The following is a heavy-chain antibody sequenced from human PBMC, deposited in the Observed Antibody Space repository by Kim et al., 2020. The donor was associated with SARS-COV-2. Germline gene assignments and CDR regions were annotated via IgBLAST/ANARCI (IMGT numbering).Heavy chain of an antibody. J-gene: IGHJ4*02. D-gene: IGHD2-21*01. Sequence: QKFQGRVTITRDTSASTAYMELSSLRSEDTAVYYCARDSLYFAKPNYCDYWGQGTLVTVSS. V-gene: IGHV1-3*01. CDR3: ARDSLYFAKPNYCDY.